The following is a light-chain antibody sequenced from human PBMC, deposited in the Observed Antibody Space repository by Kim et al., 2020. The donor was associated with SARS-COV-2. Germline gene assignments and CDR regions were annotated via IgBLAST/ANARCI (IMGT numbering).Light chain of an antibody. J-gene: IGKJ4*01. Sequence: DIQMTQSPSTLSASVGDRVTITCRASQSIRSWLAWYQQKPGKAPKLLIYEVSSLERGVPSRFSGSGSGTEFTLTISSLQPDDFATYYCQQYYTYPTFGGGTKVDIK. CDR3: QQYYTYPT. CDR2: EVS. CDR1: QSIRSW. V-gene: IGKV1-5*03.